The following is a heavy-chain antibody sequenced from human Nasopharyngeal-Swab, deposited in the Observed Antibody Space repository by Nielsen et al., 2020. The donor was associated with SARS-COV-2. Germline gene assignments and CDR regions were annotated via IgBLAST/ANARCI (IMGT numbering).Heavy chain of an antibody. J-gene: IGHJ3*02. V-gene: IGHV4-39*01. Sequence: WIRQPPGKGLEWVGHIYHTGTTYYNPSLKSRVAISVDTSKHQFSLQLTSVTAADTAVYFCARRYGVPFDIWGQGTMVTVSS. CDR3: ARRYGVPFDI. D-gene: IGHD3-3*01. CDR2: IYHTGTT.